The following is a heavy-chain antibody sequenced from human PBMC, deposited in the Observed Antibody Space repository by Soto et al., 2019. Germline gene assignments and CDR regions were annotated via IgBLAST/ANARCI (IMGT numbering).Heavy chain of an antibody. Sequence: SLRLSCAASGFTFSSYGMHWVRQAPGKGLEWVAVISYDGSNKYYADSVKGRFTISRDNSKNTLYLQMNSLRAEDTAVYYCAKDTYSYGPFDYWGQGTLVTVSS. D-gene: IGHD5-18*01. CDR2: ISYDGSNK. V-gene: IGHV3-30*18. CDR1: GFTFSSYG. CDR3: AKDTYSYGPFDY. J-gene: IGHJ4*02.